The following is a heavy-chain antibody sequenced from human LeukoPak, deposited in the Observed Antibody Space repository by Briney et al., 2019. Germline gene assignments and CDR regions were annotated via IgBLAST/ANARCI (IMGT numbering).Heavy chain of an antibody. CDR2: INPNSGGT. Sequence: ASVKVSCKASGYTFTAYYVHWVRQAPGEGLEWLGWINPNSGGTKYSQKFQGRVTMTRDTSISTAYMELTRLRSDGTAMYYCARPDGYNYNYGIDVWGQGTTVTVSS. CDR3: ARPDGYNYNYGIDV. CDR1: GYTFTAYY. D-gene: IGHD5-24*01. V-gene: IGHV1-2*02. J-gene: IGHJ6*02.